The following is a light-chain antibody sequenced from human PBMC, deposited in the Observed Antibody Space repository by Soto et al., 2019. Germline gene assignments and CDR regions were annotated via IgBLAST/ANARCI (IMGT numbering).Light chain of an antibody. V-gene: IGLV2-8*01. J-gene: IGLJ2*01. CDR1: SSDVGAFSY. CDR3: SSYSCSSVVI. CDR2: EVS. Sequence: QSVLTQPPSASGSPGQSVTISCTGTSSDVGAFSYVSWYQQHPAKAPKLMIYEVSKRPSGVPDRFSGSKSGNTASLTVSGLQAEDEADYYCSSYSCSSVVIFGGGTKLTVL.